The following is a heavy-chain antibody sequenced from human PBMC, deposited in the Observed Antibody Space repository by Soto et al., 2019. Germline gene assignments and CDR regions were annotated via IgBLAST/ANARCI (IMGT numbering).Heavy chain of an antibody. CDR2: FYYGGST. V-gene: IGHV4-38-2*01. CDR3: TRVVAGLDY. CDR1: GYSITSGYY. J-gene: IGHJ4*02. Sequence: NPSETLSLTCDVSGYSITSGYYWGWVRQPPGKGLEWIGSFYYGGSTFYNPSLKSRVTISVDASKNNFSLRLTSVTAADTAVYFCTRVVAGLDYWGQGILVTVSS. D-gene: IGHD6-19*01.